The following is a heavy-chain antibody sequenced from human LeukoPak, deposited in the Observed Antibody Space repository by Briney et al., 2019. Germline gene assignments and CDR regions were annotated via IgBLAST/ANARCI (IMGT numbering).Heavy chain of an antibody. D-gene: IGHD2-15*01. V-gene: IGHV4-59*06. J-gene: IGHJ4*02. Sequence: SETLSLTCNVSGGSISSYYWSWIRQHPGKRLEGIGYIYYSGSTYYNPSLKSRVTISVDTSKNQFSLKLSSVTAADTAVYYCARFAGPSSGGSWAFDYWGQGTLVTVSS. CDR3: ARFAGPSSGGSWAFDY. CDR1: GGSISSYY. CDR2: IYYSGST.